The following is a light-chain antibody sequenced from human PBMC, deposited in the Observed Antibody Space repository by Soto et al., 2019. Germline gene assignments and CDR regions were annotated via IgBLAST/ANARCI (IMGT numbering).Light chain of an antibody. J-gene: IGKJ2*01. CDR1: QSISTH. CDR3: QQYSSNLYT. CDR2: DAS. V-gene: IGKV1-5*01. Sequence: EIQMTQSPSTLSASVGDRVTITCRASQSISTHLAWYQQKPGRAPEVLIYDASTLESGVPSRFSGSGSGTKFTLTISSLQPDDFATYYCQQYSSNLYTCGPGTKLEIK.